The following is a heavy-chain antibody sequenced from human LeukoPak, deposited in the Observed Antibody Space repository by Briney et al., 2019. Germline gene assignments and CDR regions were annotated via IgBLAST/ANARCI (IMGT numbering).Heavy chain of an antibody. CDR3: ARESSSGWYFDY. J-gene: IGHJ4*02. CDR2: ISAYNGNI. D-gene: IGHD6-19*01. CDR1: GYTFTSYG. V-gene: IGHV1-18*01. Sequence: ASVKVSCKASGYTFTSYGISWVRQAPGQGLEGMGWISAYNGNINYAQKLQGRVTMTTDTSTSTAYMELRSLRSDDTAVYYCARESSSGWYFDYWGQGTLVTVSS.